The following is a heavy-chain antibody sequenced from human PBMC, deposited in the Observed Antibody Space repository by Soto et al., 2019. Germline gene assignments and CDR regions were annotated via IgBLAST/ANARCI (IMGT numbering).Heavy chain of an antibody. V-gene: IGHV4-59*01. J-gene: IGHJ4*02. CDR3: ARAYYSTHDY. D-gene: IGHD3-10*01. CDR2: IYYSGST. Sequence: SETLSLTCTVSGGSISSYYWSWIRQPPGKGLEWIGYIYYSGSTNYNPSLKSRVTISVETSKNQFSLKLSSVTAADTAVYYCARAYYSTHDYWGQGTLVTVSS. CDR1: GGSISSYY.